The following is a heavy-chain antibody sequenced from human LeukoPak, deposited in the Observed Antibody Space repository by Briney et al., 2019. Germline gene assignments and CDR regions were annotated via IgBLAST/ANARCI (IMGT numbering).Heavy chain of an antibody. CDR3: ARDWHLGY. D-gene: IGHD7-27*01. CDR2: IYYSGST. V-gene: IGHV4-30-4*01. CDR1: GGSIRSGDYY. Sequence: PSETLSLTCTVSGGSIRSGDYYWSWIRQPPGKGLEWIGNIYYSGSTSYNPSLKSRVTISVDTSNNQFSLTLTSVSAADTAMYCCARDWHLGYWGQGTLVTVSS. J-gene: IGHJ4*02.